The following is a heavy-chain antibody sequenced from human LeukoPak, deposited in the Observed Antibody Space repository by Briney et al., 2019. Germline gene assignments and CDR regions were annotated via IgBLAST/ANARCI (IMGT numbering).Heavy chain of an antibody. CDR2: LKQDGSDR. V-gene: IGHV3-7*01. D-gene: IGHD5-12*01. Sequence: GGSLRLSCGVSGFSVTSYWMSWVRQAPGKGLEWVASLKQDGSDRYYVDSVKGRFTISRDNSKNTLYLQMNSLRAEDTAVYYCAKSILRGYEIDYWGQGTLVTVSS. CDR1: GFSVTSYW. CDR3: AKSILRGYEIDY. J-gene: IGHJ4*02.